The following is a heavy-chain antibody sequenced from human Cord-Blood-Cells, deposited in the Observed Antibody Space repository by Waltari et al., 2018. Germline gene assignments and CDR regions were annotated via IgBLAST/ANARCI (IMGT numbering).Heavy chain of an antibody. Sequence: QVQLQESGPGLVKPSETLSLTCTAPGGSISSYSWSWIRQPPGKGLEWIGYIYYSGSTNYNPSLKSRVTISVDTSKNQFSLKLSSVTAADTAVYYCARDDGSRDFQHWGQGTLVTVSS. CDR2: IYYSGST. J-gene: IGHJ1*01. D-gene: IGHD3-10*01. CDR1: GGSISSYS. CDR3: ARDDGSRDFQH. V-gene: IGHV4-59*01.